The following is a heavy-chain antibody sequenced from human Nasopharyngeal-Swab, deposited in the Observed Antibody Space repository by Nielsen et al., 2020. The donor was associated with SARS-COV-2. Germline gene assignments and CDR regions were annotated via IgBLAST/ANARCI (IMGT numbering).Heavy chain of an antibody. CDR3: ARDLISNYYGSGSWSYYYYYGMDA. Sequence: ASVKVSCKASGYTFTGYYMHWVRQAPGQGLEWMGRINPNSGGTNYAQKFQGRVTMTRDTSISTAYMELSRLRSDDTAVYYCARDLISNYYGSGSWSYYYYYGMDAWGQGTTVTVSS. J-gene: IGHJ6*02. V-gene: IGHV1-2*06. CDR1: GYTFTGYY. CDR2: INPNSGGT. D-gene: IGHD3-10*01.